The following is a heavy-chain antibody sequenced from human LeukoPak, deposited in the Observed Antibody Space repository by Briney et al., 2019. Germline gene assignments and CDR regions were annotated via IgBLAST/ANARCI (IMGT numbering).Heavy chain of an antibody. V-gene: IGHV4-59*01. CDR1: GGSISSYY. D-gene: IGHD1-7*01. J-gene: IGHJ3*02. Sequence: PSETLSLTCTVSGGSISSYYWSWIRQPPGKGLEWIGYIYYSGSTNYNPSLKSRVTISVDTSKNQFSLKLSSVTAADTAVYYCASCWNYVDAFDIWGQGTMVTVSS. CDR3: ASCWNYVDAFDI. CDR2: IYYSGST.